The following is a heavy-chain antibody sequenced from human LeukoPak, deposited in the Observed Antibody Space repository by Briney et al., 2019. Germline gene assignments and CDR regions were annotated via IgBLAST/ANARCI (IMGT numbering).Heavy chain of an antibody. V-gene: IGHV3-74*01. J-gene: IGHJ4*02. Sequence: GGSLRLSCAASGFTFSNFWMHWVRQAPGKGLVWVSRINTDGTNTNYADSVKGRLTISRDNAKNTLYLQMNSLRAEDTAVYFCARGGSYDYWTGYRTDYWGQGTLVTVSS. CDR2: INTDGTNT. CDR3: ARGGSYDYWTGYRTDY. D-gene: IGHD3-3*01. CDR1: GFTFSNFW.